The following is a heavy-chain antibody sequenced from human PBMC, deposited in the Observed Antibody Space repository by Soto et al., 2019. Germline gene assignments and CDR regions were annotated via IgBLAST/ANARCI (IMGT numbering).Heavy chain of an antibody. J-gene: IGHJ4*02. CDR1: GYTFTSYA. CDR3: ARDVGATGD. V-gene: IGHV1-3*01. Sequence: QVQLVQSGAEVQKPGASVKVSCKASGYTFTSYAMHWVRQAPGQRLEWMGWINAGNGNTKYSQKCQGRVTITRDTSASTAYMELSSLRSEDTSVYSGARDVGATGDWGQGTLVTVSS. D-gene: IGHD1-26*01. CDR2: INAGNGNT.